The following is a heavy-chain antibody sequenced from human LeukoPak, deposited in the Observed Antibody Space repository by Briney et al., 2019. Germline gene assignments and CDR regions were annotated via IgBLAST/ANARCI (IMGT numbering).Heavy chain of an antibody. Sequence: GGSLRLSCAASEFTFSTYAMSWVRQAPGKGLEWVSAISGSGGSTFYADSVKGRFTISRDNSKNTLYLQMNSLRAEDTAVYYCAKDGGRLPYYGMDVWGQGTTVTVSS. CDR2: ISGSGGST. J-gene: IGHJ6*02. V-gene: IGHV3-23*01. CDR3: AKDGGRLPYYGMDV. CDR1: EFTFSTYA. D-gene: IGHD6-19*01.